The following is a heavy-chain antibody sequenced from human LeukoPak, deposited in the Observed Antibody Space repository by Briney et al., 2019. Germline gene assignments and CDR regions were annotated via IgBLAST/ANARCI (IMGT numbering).Heavy chain of an antibody. Sequence: PGGSLRLSCVASGFKFGTYAMNWVRQAPAKGLEWVSSISSSSRNIDYADSVKGRFTISRDNDKNSLYLQMISLRAEDTAVYYCASGCISCYLDPWGQGTLVTVSS. D-gene: IGHD2-15*01. CDR3: ASGCISCYLDP. CDR2: ISSSSRNI. CDR1: GFKFGTYA. J-gene: IGHJ5*02. V-gene: IGHV3-21*01.